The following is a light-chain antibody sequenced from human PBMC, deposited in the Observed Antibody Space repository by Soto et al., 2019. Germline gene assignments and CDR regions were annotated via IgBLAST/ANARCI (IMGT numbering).Light chain of an antibody. J-gene: IGKJ2*02. Sequence: DSQMTQSPSAMSASVGDTVTITCRASQGISKYLAWFQQKPGKAPKRLIYATSSLQSGVPSRFSGSGSGTEFTLTISSLQPEDFATYVCLQHISYPCTFVQGTKLEIK. V-gene: IGKV1-17*03. CDR1: QGISKY. CDR3: LQHISYPCT. CDR2: ATS.